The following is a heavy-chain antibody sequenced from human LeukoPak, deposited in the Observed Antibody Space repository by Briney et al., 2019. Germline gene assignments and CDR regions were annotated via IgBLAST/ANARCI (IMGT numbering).Heavy chain of an antibody. CDR1: RFTFSSYE. D-gene: IGHD6-13*01. CDR3: ARDGRGIAAAGTLDY. Sequence: GGSLRLSCVASRFTFSSYEMDWVRQAPGKGLEWGSYISSSGSTIYYADSVKGRFTISRDNAKKSLYLQMNSLRAEDTAVYYCARDGRGIAAAGTLDYWGQGTLVTVSS. CDR2: ISSSGSTI. V-gene: IGHV3-48*03. J-gene: IGHJ4*02.